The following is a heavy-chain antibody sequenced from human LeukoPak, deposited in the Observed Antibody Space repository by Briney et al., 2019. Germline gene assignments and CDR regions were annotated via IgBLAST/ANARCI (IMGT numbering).Heavy chain of an antibody. D-gene: IGHD2-2*01. J-gene: IGHJ5*02. V-gene: IGHV4-4*09. CDR3: ARAPHYCSSTSCKPFFDP. Sequence: PSGTLSLTCTVSGGSISSYYWSWIRQPPGKGLEWIGYIYTRGSTNYNPSLKSRVTISVDTSKNQFSLKLSSVTAADTAVYYCARAPHYCSSTSCKPFFDPWGQGTLVTVSS. CDR2: IYTRGST. CDR1: GGSISSYY.